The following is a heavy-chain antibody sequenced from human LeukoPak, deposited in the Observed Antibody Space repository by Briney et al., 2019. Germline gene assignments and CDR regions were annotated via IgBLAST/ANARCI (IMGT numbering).Heavy chain of an antibody. CDR1: GFTFSSYG. D-gene: IGHD3-10*01. V-gene: IGHV3-30*03. J-gene: IGHJ3*02. Sequence: PGGSLRLSCAASGFTFSSYGMHWVRQAPGKGLEWVAVISYDGSNKYYADSVKGRFTISRDNSKNTLYLQMNSLRAEDTAVYYCAREGIYGSGPGAFDIWGQGTMVTVSS. CDR2: ISYDGSNK. CDR3: AREGIYGSGPGAFDI.